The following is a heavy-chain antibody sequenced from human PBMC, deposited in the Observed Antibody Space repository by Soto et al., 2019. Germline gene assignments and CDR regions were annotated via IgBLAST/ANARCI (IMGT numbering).Heavy chain of an antibody. V-gene: IGHV1-69*08. CDR1: GGTFSSYT. J-gene: IGHJ4*02. Sequence: QVQLVQSGAEVKKPGSSVKVSCKASGGTFSSYTISWVRQAPGQGLEWMGRIIPILGIANYAQKFQGRVTITADKATTTAYMELSSLRSEDTAVYYCARDSATPFDYWGQGTLVTVSS. D-gene: IGHD2-15*01. CDR2: IIPILGIA. CDR3: ARDSATPFDY.